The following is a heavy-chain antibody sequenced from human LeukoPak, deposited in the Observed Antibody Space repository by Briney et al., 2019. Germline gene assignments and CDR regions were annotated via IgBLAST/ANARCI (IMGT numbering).Heavy chain of an antibody. J-gene: IGHJ3*02. V-gene: IGHV1-69*05. CDR3: ARAKGVGNSGSYYDAFDI. CDR2: IIPIFGTA. Sequence: ASVKVSCKASGGTFSSYAISWVRQAPGQGLEWMGGIIPIFGTANYAQKSQGRVTITTDESTSTAYMELSSLRSEDTAVYYCARAKGVGNSGSYYDAFDIWGQGTMVTVSS. D-gene: IGHD1-26*01. CDR1: GGTFSSYA.